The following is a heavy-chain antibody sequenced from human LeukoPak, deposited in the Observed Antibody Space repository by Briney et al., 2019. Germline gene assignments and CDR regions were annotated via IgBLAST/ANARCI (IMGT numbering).Heavy chain of an antibody. D-gene: IGHD3-22*01. Sequence: SETLSLTCAVSGYSINSGYYWGWIRQSPGKGLEWIGSIYHSGSTYYNPSLKSRVTTSRDTSKNHFSLKLTSVTAADTAVYYCARHTYYYDSSGYSWYFDYWGQGTLVTVSS. CDR2: IYHSGST. V-gene: IGHV4-38-2*01. CDR3: ARHTYYYDSSGYSWYFDY. CDR1: GYSINSGYY. J-gene: IGHJ4*02.